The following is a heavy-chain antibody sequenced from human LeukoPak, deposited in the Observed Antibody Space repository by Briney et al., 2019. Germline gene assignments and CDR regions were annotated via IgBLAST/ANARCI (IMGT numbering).Heavy chain of an antibody. J-gene: IGHJ6*02. CDR3: ARARLRFLEWQYYYGMDV. CDR2: INHSGST. V-gene: IGHV4-34*01. CDR1: GGSFSGYY. D-gene: IGHD3-3*01. Sequence: SETLSLTCAVYGGSFSGYYWSWIRQPPGKGLEWIGEINHSGSTIYNPSLKSRVTISVDTSKNQFSLKLSSVTAADTAVYYCARARLRFLEWQYYYGMDVWGQGTTVTVSS.